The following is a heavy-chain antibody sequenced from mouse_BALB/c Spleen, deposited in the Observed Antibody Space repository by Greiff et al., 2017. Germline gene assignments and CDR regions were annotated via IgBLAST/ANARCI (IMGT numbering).Heavy chain of an antibody. V-gene: IGHV5-17*02. CDR1: GFTFSSFG. CDR2: ISSGSSTI. CDR3: ARSGSSYRAFAY. D-gene: IGHD1-1*01. Sequence: EVMLVESGGGLVQPGGSRKLSCAASGFTFSSFGMHWVRQAPEKGLEWVAYISSGSSTIYYADTVKGRFTISRDNPKNTLFLQMTSLRSEDTAMYYCARSGSSYRAFAYWGQGTLVTVSA. J-gene: IGHJ3*01.